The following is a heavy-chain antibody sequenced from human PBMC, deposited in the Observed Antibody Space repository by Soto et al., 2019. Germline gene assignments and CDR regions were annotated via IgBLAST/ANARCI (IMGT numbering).Heavy chain of an antibody. D-gene: IGHD6-25*01. V-gene: IGHV3-23*01. J-gene: IGHJ4*02. CDR2: ISGSGGTT. CDR1: GVTFSNYA. Sequence: EVQLLESGGGLVQPGRSLRLSCAASGVTFSNYAMSWVRQAPGQGLDWVSAISGSGGTTYYADSVKGRFTISRDNSKNTLFLQMNSLRAEYAAVYYCAKFFVETGSNSGWPWSFHYWGQGTLVTVSS. CDR3: AKFFVETGSNSGWPWSFHY.